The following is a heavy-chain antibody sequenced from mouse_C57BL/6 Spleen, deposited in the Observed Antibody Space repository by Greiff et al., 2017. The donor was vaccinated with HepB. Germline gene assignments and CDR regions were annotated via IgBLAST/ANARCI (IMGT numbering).Heavy chain of an antibody. J-gene: IGHJ1*03. V-gene: IGHV1-69*01. CDR2: IDPSDSYT. Sequence: VLLQQSGAELVMPGASVKLSCKASGYTFTSYWMHWVKQRPGQGLEWIGEIDPSDSYTNYNQKFKGKSTLTVDKSSSTAYMQLSSLTSEDSAVYYCARGDSNYVWYFDVWGTGTTVTVSS. CDR1: GYTFTSYW. CDR3: ARGDSNYVWYFDV. D-gene: IGHD2-5*01.